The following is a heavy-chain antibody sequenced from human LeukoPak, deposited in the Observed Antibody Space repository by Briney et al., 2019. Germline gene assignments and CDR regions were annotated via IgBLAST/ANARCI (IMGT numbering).Heavy chain of an antibody. CDR1: GGSISSYY. J-gene: IGHJ6*03. Sequence: SETLSLTCTVPGGSISSYYWNWIRQPPGKGLEWIGYISYTGSTSYTPSLRSRVTISLDTSKNQFSLKLGSVTAADTAVYYCARGEWELGYYMDVWGKGTTVTISS. V-gene: IGHV4-59*01. D-gene: IGHD1-26*01. CDR2: ISYTGST. CDR3: ARGEWELGYYMDV.